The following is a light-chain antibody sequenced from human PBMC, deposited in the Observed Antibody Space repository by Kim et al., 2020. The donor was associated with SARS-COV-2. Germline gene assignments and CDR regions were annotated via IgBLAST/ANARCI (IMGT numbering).Light chain of an antibody. CDR2: SVS. CDR1: QSVCSHC. V-gene: IGKV3-20*01. J-gene: IGKJ2*01. Sequence: EIVLTQSPGTLSLSPGERATLSCRTSQSVCSHCLARYQQKPGQAPRLLIYSVSNRATGIPDRFSGSGSGTDFTLTISRLEPEDFAVYYCQQYGIAPPYTFGQGTKLEI. CDR3: QQYGIAPPYT.